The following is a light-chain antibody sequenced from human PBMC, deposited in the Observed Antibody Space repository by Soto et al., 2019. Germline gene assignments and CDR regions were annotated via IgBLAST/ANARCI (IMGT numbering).Light chain of an antibody. J-gene: IGKJ2*01. V-gene: IGKV3-11*01. Sequence: EIVLTQSPATLSLSPGERATLSCRASQSVGSYLGWYQHKPGQAPRLLIYDASNRAPGIPARFSGSGSGTDLTLTISSLESEDFAVYYCQQRSNWPRGTFGQGTKLEIK. CDR2: DAS. CDR3: QQRSNWPRGT. CDR1: QSVGSY.